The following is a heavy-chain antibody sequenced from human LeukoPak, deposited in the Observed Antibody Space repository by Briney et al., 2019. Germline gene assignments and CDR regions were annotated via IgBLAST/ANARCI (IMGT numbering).Heavy chain of an antibody. CDR2: INPNSGGT. V-gene: IGHV1-2*02. CDR1: GYTFTGYY. CDR3: ARNYDFWSGYPERYYYYMDV. Sequence: ASVKVSCKASGYTFTGYYMHWVRQAPGQGPEWMGWINPNSGGTNYAQKFQGRVTMTRDTSISTAYMELSRLRSDDTAVYYCARNYDFWSGYPERYYYYMDVWGKGTTVTVSS. D-gene: IGHD3-3*01. J-gene: IGHJ6*03.